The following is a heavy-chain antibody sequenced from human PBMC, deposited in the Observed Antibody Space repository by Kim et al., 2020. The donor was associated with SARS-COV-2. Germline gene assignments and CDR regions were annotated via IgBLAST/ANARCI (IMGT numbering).Heavy chain of an antibody. CDR2: IYPGDSDT. Sequence: GESLKISCKGSGYSFTSYWIGWVRQMPGKGLEWMGIIYPGDSDTRYSPSFQGQVTISADKSISTAYLQWSSLKASDTAMYYCARQGYGDSSGSVWYYPWGQGTLVTVSS. CDR3: ARQGYGDSSGSVWYYP. D-gene: IGHD3-22*01. CDR1: GYSFTSYW. V-gene: IGHV5-51*01. J-gene: IGHJ5*02.